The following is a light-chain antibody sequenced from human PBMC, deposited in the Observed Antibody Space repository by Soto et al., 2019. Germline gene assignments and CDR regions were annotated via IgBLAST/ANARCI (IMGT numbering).Light chain of an antibody. CDR3: QQANSFPLT. V-gene: IGKV3-11*01. J-gene: IGKJ4*01. CDR1: QSVRRY. Sequence: EIALTQSPATLSLSPGERATLSCRAIQSVRRYLEWYQQKPGKAPRLLIYDASSSDRGVPSRYRGSGSGTDCTLTISSLQPEDFEPYYCQQANSFPLTFGGGTKVDIK. CDR2: DAS.